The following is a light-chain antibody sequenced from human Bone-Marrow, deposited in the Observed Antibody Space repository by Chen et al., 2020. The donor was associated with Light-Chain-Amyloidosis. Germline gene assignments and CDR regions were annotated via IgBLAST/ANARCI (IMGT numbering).Light chain of an antibody. CDR3: QVWDRSSDRPV. CDR1: NIGSTS. Sequence: SYVLTQPSSVSVDPGQTATIACGGNNIGSTSVHWYQQTPGQAPLLVVYDDSDRPSGSPERLSGSNSGNTATLTISRVEAGDEADYYWQVWDRSSDRPVFGGGTKLAVL. J-gene: IGLJ3*02. CDR2: DDS. V-gene: IGLV3-21*02.